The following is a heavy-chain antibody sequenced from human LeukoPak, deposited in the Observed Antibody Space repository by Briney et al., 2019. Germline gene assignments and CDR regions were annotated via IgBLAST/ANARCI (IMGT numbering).Heavy chain of an antibody. J-gene: IGHJ5*02. CDR2: ISGSGGST. V-gene: IGHV3-23*01. Sequence: GGSLRLSCAASGFTFSSYAMSWVRQAPGKGLEWVSAISGSGGSTYYADSVKGRFTISRDNSKNTLYLQMNSLRAEDTAVYYCAKDRFGYCSSTSCNNRFDPWGQGTLVTVSS. CDR3: AKDRFGYCSSTSCNNRFDP. CDR1: GFTFSSYA. D-gene: IGHD2-2*01.